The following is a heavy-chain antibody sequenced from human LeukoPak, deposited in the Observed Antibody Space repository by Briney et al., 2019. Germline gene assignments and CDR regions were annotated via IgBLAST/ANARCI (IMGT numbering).Heavy chain of an antibody. CDR2: IYYSGST. V-gene: IGHV4-59*01. J-gene: IGHJ4*02. Sequence: SETLSLTCTVSGGSISSYYLSWIRQPPGKGLEWIGYIYYSGSTNYNPSLKSRVTISVDTSKNQFSLKLTSVTAADTAVYYCASAYYDSSAPVYWGQGTLVTVSS. CDR3: ASAYYDSSAPVY. D-gene: IGHD3-22*01. CDR1: GGSISSYY.